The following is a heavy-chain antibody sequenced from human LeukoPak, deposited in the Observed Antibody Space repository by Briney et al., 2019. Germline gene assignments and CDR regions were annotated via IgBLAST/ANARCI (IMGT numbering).Heavy chain of an antibody. Sequence: SETLSLTCTVSGGSISSSSYYWGWIRQPPGKGLEWIGSIYYSGSTYYNPSLKSRVTISVDTSKNQFSLKLSSVTAADTAVYYCASGMVRGVIPPYYYYGMDAWGQGTTVTVSS. V-gene: IGHV4-39*01. CDR3: ASGMVRGVIPPYYYYGMDA. CDR1: GGSISSSSYY. D-gene: IGHD3-10*01. CDR2: IYYSGST. J-gene: IGHJ6*02.